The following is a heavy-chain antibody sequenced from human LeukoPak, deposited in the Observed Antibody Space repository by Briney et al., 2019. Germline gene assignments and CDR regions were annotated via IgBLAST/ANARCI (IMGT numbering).Heavy chain of an antibody. J-gene: IGHJ4*02. CDR2: ISSSGTI. V-gene: IGHV3-48*02. CDR1: GFTFSSYN. D-gene: IGHD4-23*01. CDR3: ARDSPTTVVAPDY. Sequence: GSLRLSCAASGFTFSSYNMNWIRQAPGKGLEWVSYISSSGTIYYADSVKGRFTISRDNAERSLYLQMNSLRDEDTAVYYCARDSPTTVVAPDYWGQGTLVTVSS.